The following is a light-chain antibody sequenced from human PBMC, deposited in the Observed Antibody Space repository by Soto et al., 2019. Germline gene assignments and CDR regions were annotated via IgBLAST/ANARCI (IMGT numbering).Light chain of an antibody. CDR1: SSDVGSHNL. J-gene: IGLJ3*02. CDR2: EVN. Sequence: QSALTQPASVSGSPGQSITISCTGTSSDVGSHNLVSWYQQHPGKAPKFMIYEVNKRPSGVSNRFSGSKSGNTASLTISGLQAEDEADYYCCSRVGSSTWTWVFGGGTKLTVL. V-gene: IGLV2-23*02. CDR3: CSRVGSSTWTWV.